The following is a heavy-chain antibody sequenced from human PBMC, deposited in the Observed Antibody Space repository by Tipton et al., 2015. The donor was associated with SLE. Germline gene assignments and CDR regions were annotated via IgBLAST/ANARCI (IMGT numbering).Heavy chain of an antibody. CDR2: IYSGGST. Sequence: QLVQSGGGLIQPGGSLRLSCAASGFTVSSNYMSWARQAPGKGLEWVSVIYSGGSTYYADSVKGRFTFSRVNSKNTLYLQINSLRAEDTAVYYCARGLYNWNYEGAFDIWGQGTMVTVSS. J-gene: IGHJ3*02. CDR1: GFTVSSNY. D-gene: IGHD1-7*01. CDR3: ARGLYNWNYEGAFDI. V-gene: IGHV3-53*01.